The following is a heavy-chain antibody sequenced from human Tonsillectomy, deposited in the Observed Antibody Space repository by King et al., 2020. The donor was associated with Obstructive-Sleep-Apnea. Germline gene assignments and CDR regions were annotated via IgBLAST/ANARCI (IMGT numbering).Heavy chain of an antibody. J-gene: IGHJ4*02. CDR2: IDPSDSYT. V-gene: IGHV5-10-1*01. CDR1: GYSFTSYW. D-gene: IGHD3-3*01. Sequence: QLVQSGAEVKKPGESLRISCKGSGYSFTSYWISWVRQMPGKGLEWMGRIDPSDSYTNYSPSFQVHVTISADKSLSTAYLQWRSLKAADTAMYYCARQSSTYYDFWSGYSLDYWGQGTLVTVSS. CDR3: ARQSSTYYDFWSGYSLDY.